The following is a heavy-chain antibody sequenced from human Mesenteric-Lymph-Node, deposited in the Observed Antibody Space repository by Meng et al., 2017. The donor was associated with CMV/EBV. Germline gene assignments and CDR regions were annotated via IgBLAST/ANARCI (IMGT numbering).Heavy chain of an antibody. D-gene: IGHD3-10*01. CDR1: W. CDR3: ARRGATMVRGSVITENWFDS. J-gene: IGHJ5*01. V-gene: IGHV5-51*01. Sequence: WIGWVRKMHGKGLEWMGIIYPSDSDARYSPSFQGQVTMSVDKSISTAYLQWRSLKASDTAIYYCARRGATMVRGSVITENWFDSWGQGTLVTVSS. CDR2: IYPSDSDA.